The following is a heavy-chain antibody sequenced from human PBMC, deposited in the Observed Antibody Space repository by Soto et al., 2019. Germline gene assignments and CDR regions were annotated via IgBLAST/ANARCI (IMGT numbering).Heavy chain of an antibody. D-gene: IGHD1-26*01. CDR1: GFTFSSYA. J-gene: IGHJ5*02. V-gene: IGHV3-30-3*01. CDR3: TRDELNWFDP. Sequence: QVQLVESGGGVVQPGRSLTLSCVASGFTFSSYAIHWVRQAPGKGLEWVTVISYDGSNKYYADSVKGRFTISRDNSKNTLYLQMNSLSVEDTAVYYCTRDELNWFDPWGQGTLVTVSS. CDR2: ISYDGSNK.